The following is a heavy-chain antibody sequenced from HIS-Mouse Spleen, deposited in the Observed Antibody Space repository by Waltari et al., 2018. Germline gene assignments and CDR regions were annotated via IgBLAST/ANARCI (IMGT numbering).Heavy chain of an antibody. V-gene: IGHV3-21*01. CDR3: ASLYYDILTGYYRDY. D-gene: IGHD3-9*01. J-gene: IGHJ4*02. Sequence: EVQLVECGGGRVKPGGCLRLSCAVSGFTFSSYGMNWVRQAPGKGLEWVSSISSSSSYIYYADSVKGRFTICRDNAKNSLYLQMNSLRAEDTAVYYWASLYYDILTGYYRDYWGQGTLVTVSS. CDR1: GFTFSSYG. CDR2: ISSSSSYI.